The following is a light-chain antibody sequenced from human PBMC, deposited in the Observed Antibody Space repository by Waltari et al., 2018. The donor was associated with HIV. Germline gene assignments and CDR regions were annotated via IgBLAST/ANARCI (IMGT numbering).Light chain of an antibody. CDR3: YAAADKDWV. J-gene: IGLJ3*02. CDR1: VLARKY. Sequence: SYELTQPSSVSVSPGQTARITCTGAVLARKYARWFQQKPGQAPVLVIYKDSERPSGIPERFSGSSSGTTVTLTISGAQVEDEADYYCYAAADKDWVFGGGTKLTVL. V-gene: IGLV3-27*01. CDR2: KDS.